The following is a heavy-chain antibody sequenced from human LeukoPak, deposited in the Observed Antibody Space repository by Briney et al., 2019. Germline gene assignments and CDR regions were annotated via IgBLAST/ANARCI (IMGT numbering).Heavy chain of an antibody. J-gene: IGHJ3*02. Sequence: GGSLRLSCAASGFTVSSDYMSWVRQAPGKGLEWVSVIYSGGSTYYADSVKGRFTISRDNSKNTLYLQMNSLRAEDTAVYYCARGSRDAFDIWGQGTMATVPS. V-gene: IGHV3-53*01. CDR2: IYSGGST. CDR1: GFTVSSDY. CDR3: ARGSRDAFDI. D-gene: IGHD2-2*01.